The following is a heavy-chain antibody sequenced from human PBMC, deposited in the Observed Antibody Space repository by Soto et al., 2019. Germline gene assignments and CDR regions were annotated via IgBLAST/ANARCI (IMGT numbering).Heavy chain of an antibody. Sequence: QVQLVQSGAEVKKPGSSVKVSCKASGGTFSSYAISWVRQAPGQGLEWMGGIIPISGTANYAQKFQGRVTITADESTSTAYRELSSLRSEEPTVYYCARSQGSSTSLEIYYYYYYGMDVWGQGTTVTVSS. CDR2: IIPISGTA. D-gene: IGHD2-2*01. V-gene: IGHV1-69*01. CDR3: ARSQGSSTSLEIYYYYYYGMDV. J-gene: IGHJ6*02. CDR1: GGTFSSYA.